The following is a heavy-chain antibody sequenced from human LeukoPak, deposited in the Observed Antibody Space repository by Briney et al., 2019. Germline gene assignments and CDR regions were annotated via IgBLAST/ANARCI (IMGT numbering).Heavy chain of an antibody. Sequence: GGSLRLSCAVSGLTFSTYSGNWIRQPPGKGLEWVGSISDDSNYKFHTDSVKGRYTFARHNTKNSLHLQRNSVTAEDSAVYYCASRGGSNRPFDGWGEGTSVTVSS. CDR2: ISDDSNYK. CDR3: ASRGGSNRPFDG. CDR1: GLTFSTYS. D-gene: IGHD1-26*01. V-gene: IGHV3-21*01. J-gene: IGHJ4*01.